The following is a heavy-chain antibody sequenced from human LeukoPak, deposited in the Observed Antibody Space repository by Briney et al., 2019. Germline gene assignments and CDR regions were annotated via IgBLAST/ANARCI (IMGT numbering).Heavy chain of an antibody. D-gene: IGHD6-6*01. J-gene: IGHJ4*02. V-gene: IGHV4-34*01. CDR1: GGSFGAYY. Sequence: SETLSLTCAVYGGSFGAYYWSWVRQPPGKGLEWIGEINHSGSTNYNPSLKSRVTISVGTSKNQFSLKLSSVTAADTAVYYCARAGQGIAARLDYWGQGTLVTVSS. CDR2: INHSGST. CDR3: ARAGQGIAARLDY.